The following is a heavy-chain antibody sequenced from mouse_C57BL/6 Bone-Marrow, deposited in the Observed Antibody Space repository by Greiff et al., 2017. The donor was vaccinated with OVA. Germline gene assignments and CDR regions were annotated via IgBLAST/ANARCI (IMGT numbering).Heavy chain of an antibody. Sequence: EVQLVESGPGLVKPSQSLSLTCSVTGYSITSGYYWNWIRQFPGNKLEWMGYISYDGSNNYNPSLKNRISITRDTSKNQFFLNLNSVTTEDTATYYCARDPSYYGSGPYWYFDVWGTGTTVTVSS. CDR3: ARDPSYYGSGPYWYFDV. CDR1: GYSITSGYY. J-gene: IGHJ1*03. D-gene: IGHD1-1*01. CDR2: ISYDGSN. V-gene: IGHV3-6*01.